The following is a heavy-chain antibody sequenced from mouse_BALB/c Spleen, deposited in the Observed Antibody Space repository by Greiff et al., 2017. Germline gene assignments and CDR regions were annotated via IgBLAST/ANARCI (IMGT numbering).Heavy chain of an antibody. CDR1: GFSLTSYG. J-gene: IGHJ3*01. D-gene: IGHD2-1*01. Sequence: VQLVESGPGLVQPSQSLSITCTVSGFSLTSYGVHWVRQSPGKGLEWLGVIWSGGSTDYNAAFISRLSISKDNSKSQVFFKMNSRQANDTAIYYCASYYGNFLFAYWGQGTLVTVSA. CDR2: IWSGGST. CDR3: ASYYGNFLFAY. V-gene: IGHV2-2*02.